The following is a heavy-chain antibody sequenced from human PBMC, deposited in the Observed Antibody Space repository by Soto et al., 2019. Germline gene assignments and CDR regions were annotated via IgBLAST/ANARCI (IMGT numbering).Heavy chain of an antibody. CDR2: IYHSGST. CDR1: GGSISSGGYS. V-gene: IGHV4-30-2*01. Sequence: QLQLQESGSGLVKPSQTLSLTCAVSGGSISSGGYSWSWIRQPPGKGLEWIGYIYHSGSTYYNPSLKSRVTKSADGSQIQYSLKLNSVTATDTAVHYCARGQVVATQHWAQGTLVTVSS. D-gene: IGHD2-15*01. J-gene: IGHJ4*02. CDR3: ARGQVVATQH.